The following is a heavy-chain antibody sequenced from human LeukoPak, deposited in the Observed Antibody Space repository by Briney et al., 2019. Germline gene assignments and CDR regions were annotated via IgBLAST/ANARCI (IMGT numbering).Heavy chain of an antibody. J-gene: IGHJ4*02. CDR2: IIPIFGTA. CDR1: GGTFSSYA. CDR3: ARDGGYSGYDKGFY. D-gene: IGHD5-12*01. Sequence: SVKVSCKASGGTFSSYAISWVRQAPGQGLEWMGRIIPIFGTANYAQKFQGRVTITTDESTSTAYMELSSLRSEDTAVYYCARDGGYSGYDKGFYWGQGTLVTVS. V-gene: IGHV1-69*05.